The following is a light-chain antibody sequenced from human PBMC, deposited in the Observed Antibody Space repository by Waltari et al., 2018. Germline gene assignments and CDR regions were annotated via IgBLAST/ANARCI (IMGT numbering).Light chain of an antibody. CDR3: QAWDGGTVV. Sequence: SYELTQPPSVSVSPGQTASITCSADKLGNKYAYWYQQKSGQSPVLVIYKDDKRPSEMSERFSGSNSGNTATLTISETQAMDEADYYCQAWDGGTVVFGGGTKLTVL. J-gene: IGLJ2*01. V-gene: IGLV3-1*01. CDR2: KDD. CDR1: KLGNKY.